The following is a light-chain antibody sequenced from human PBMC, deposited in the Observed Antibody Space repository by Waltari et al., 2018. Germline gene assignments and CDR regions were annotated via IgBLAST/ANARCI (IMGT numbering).Light chain of an antibody. CDR1: SGPVSSTSY. CDR2: KGN. J-gene: IGLJ3*02. CDR3: SMYMGSGIWV. Sequence: QTVLTQEPSLSVSPGGTVTLTCALSSGPVSSTSYATWYQQTPGLPPRMIGYKGNGRSSGGPYRFPGSILGNKAGLTITGAQADDESDYYCSMYMGSGIWVFGGGTKLTVL. V-gene: IGLV8-61*01.